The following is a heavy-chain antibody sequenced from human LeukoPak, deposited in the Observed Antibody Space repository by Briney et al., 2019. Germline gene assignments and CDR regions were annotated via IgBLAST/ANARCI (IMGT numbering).Heavy chain of an antibody. CDR1: GDSFSGFY. CDR3: ARVYYYDSSGYYEEYFQH. D-gene: IGHD3-22*01. J-gene: IGHJ1*01. CDR2: INRSGRT. V-gene: IGHV4-34*01. Sequence: SETLSLTCAVYGDSFSGFYWSWVRQPPGKGLEWIGEINRSGRTNYNPSLKSRVSISIDTSQSQFSLKLSSVTAADTAVYYCARVYYYDSSGYYEEYFQHWGQGTLVTVSS.